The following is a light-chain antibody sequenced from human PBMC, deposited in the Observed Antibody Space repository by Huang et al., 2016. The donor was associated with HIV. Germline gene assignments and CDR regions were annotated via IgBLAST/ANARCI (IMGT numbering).Light chain of an antibody. CDR3: QQRAGWPLT. CDR1: QHISGY. V-gene: IGKV3-11*01. J-gene: IGKJ4*01. Sequence: EIVLTQSPATLSLSPGERSTLSCRASQHISGYLTWYHQKPGQAPRLLIDDASIRATGIPVRFSGSGSGTDFTFSISSLEPEDFAFYYCQQRAGWPLTFGGGTKVEIK. CDR2: DAS.